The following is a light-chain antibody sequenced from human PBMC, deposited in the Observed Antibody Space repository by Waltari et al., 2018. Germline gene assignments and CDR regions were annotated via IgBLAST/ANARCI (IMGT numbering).Light chain of an antibody. J-gene: IGKJ1*01. V-gene: IGKV1D-16*01. CDR2: AAS. Sequence: DIQMTQSPSSLSASVGDKVTITCHASQGINSWLAWYQQKPGKAPKPLIHAASFLQPGVPSRFSGNGSGTDYTLIVSGLQPEDFATYYCQQYDDLPRTFGQGTKVEI. CDR3: QQYDDLPRT. CDR1: QGINSW.